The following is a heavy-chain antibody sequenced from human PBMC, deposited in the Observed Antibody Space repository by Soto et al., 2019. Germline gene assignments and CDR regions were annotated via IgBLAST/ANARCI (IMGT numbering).Heavy chain of an antibody. Sequence: SVKVSCKASGGTFSSYSINWVRQAPGQGLEWMGEIIPIFGTANYAQRFQGRVTITADESTSTAYMELSSLRSEDTAVYYCARDGGRHSGGIDYWGQGTLVTVSS. D-gene: IGHD1-26*01. J-gene: IGHJ4*02. CDR2: IIPIFGTA. CDR1: GGTFSSYS. CDR3: ARDGGRHSGGIDY. V-gene: IGHV1-69*13.